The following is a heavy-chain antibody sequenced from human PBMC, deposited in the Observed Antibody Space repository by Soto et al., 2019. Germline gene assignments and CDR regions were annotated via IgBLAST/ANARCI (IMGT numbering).Heavy chain of an antibody. CDR1: GYTFTGYY. J-gene: IGHJ6*02. Sequence: SVKVSCKASGYTFTGYYMHWVRQAPGLGLEWVGGIIPIFGTANYAQKFQGRVTITADESTSTSYMEVNNLRSEDTAVYYCAKVRYSSPMGYYYGMDVWGQGTTVTVSS. CDR3: AKVRYSSPMGYYYGMDV. CDR2: IIPIFGTA. V-gene: IGHV1-69*13. D-gene: IGHD6-19*01.